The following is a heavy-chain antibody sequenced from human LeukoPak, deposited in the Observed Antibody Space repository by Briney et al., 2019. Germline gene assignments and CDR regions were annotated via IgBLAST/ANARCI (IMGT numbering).Heavy chain of an antibody. J-gene: IGHJ4*02. Sequence: PSETLSLTCTVSGGSISSYYWGWIRQPPGKGLEWIGSIYYSGSTYYNPSLKSRVTISVDTSKNQFSLKLSSVTAADTAVYYCARDRPGGSSLDYWGQGILVTVSS. CDR2: IYYSGST. CDR3: ARDRPGGSSLDY. D-gene: IGHD6-13*01. CDR1: GGSISSYY. V-gene: IGHV4-39*02.